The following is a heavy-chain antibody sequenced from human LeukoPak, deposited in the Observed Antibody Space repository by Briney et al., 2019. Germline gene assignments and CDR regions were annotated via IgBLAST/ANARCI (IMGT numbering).Heavy chain of an antibody. CDR3: ARGWYYGSGPTFDY. J-gene: IGHJ4*02. CDR2: ISAYNGNT. D-gene: IGHD3-10*01. V-gene: IGHV1-18*01. CDR1: GYTFTSYG. Sequence: GASVKVSCKASGYTFTSYGISWVRQAPGQGLEWMGLISAYNGNTNYAQKLQSRITMTTDTSTSTAYMELRSLKSDDTAVYYCARGWYYGSGPTFDYWGQGTLVTVSS.